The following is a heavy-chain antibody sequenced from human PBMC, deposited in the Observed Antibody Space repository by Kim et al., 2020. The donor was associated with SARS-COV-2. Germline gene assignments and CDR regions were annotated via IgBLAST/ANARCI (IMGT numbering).Heavy chain of an antibody. CDR1: GLTVSNTY. V-gene: IGHV3-53*01. J-gene: IGHJ3*01. Sequence: GGSLRLSCAASGLTVSNTYMSWVRQIPWQGLEWVSSVYVAGTTYYSDSAKGRFTISRDTSPNTLYLLMNALTAEDTAGYYCAARAGTCDSLPFAFNLWG. D-gene: IGHD2-21*02. CDR3: AARAGTCDSLPFAFNL. CDR2: VYVAGTT.